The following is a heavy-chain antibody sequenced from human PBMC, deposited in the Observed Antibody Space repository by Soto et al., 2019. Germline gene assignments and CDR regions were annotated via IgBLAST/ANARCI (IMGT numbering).Heavy chain of an antibody. V-gene: IGHV3-30-3*01. J-gene: IGHJ4*02. Sequence: PVGSLRLSCAASGLTFSSYAMHWVRQAPGKGLEWVAVISYDGSNKYYADSVKGRFTISRDNSKNTLYLQMNSLRAEDAAVYYCARGLGYCSGGSCYQGPRFDYWGQGTLVTVSS. CDR2: ISYDGSNK. CDR3: ARGLGYCSGGSCYQGPRFDY. CDR1: GLTFSSYA. D-gene: IGHD2-15*01.